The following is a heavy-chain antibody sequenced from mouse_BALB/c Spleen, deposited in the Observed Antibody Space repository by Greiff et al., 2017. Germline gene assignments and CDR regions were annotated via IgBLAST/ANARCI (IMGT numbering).Heavy chain of an antibody. Sequence: EVKLMESGGGLVKLGGSLKLSCAASGFTFSSYYMSWVRQTPEKRLELVAAINSNGGSTYYPDTVKGRFTISRDNAKNTLYLQMSSLKSEDTALYYCARHDEVVDWYFDVWGAGTTVTVSS. CDR2: INSNGGST. J-gene: IGHJ1*01. D-gene: IGHD1-1*01. V-gene: IGHV5-6-2*01. CDR3: ARHDEVVDWYFDV. CDR1: GFTFSSYY.